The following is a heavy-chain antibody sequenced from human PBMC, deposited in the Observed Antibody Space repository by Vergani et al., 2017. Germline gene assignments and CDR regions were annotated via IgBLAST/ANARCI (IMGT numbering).Heavy chain of an antibody. J-gene: IGHJ5*02. CDR2: IKSKTDGGTT. CDR3: TTDPSYTILEGDP. CDR1: GFTFSNAW. Sequence: EVQLVESGGGLVKPGGSLRLSCAASGFTFSNAWMSWVRQAPGKGLEWVGRIKSKTDGGTTDYAAPVKGRFTISRDDSKNTLYLQMNSLKTEDTAVYYCTTDPSYTILEGDPWGQGPLVTVSS. D-gene: IGHD3-3*01. V-gene: IGHV3-15*01.